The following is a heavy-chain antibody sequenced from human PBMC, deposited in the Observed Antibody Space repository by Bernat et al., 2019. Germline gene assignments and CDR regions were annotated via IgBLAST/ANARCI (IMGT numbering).Heavy chain of an antibody. CDR1: GYTFTSYG. CDR3: ARARDDRSSAIDYDY. V-gene: IGHV1-18*04. J-gene: IGHJ4*02. Sequence: QVQLVQSGAEVKKPGASVKVSCKASGYTFTSYGISWVRQAPGQGLEWMGWISAYNGNTNYAQKLQGRVPMTTDTSTSTAYMELRSLRSDDTALYYCARARDDRSSAIDYDYWGQGTLVTVSS. CDR2: ISAYNGNT. D-gene: IGHD2-2*01.